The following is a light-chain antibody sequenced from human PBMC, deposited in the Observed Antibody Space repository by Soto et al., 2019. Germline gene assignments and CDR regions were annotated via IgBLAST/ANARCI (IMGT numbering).Light chain of an antibody. CDR3: QQSYSTRMYT. J-gene: IGKJ2*01. Sequence: DIQMTQSPSSLSASVGDRVTITCRASQRISTFLNWYQDKPGQAPRLLIYGASTLQSGVPSRFSGSGSGTDFTRTISSLQPEDFATYFCQQSYSTRMYTFGQGTNLEIK. V-gene: IGKV1-39*01. CDR2: GAS. CDR1: QRISTF.